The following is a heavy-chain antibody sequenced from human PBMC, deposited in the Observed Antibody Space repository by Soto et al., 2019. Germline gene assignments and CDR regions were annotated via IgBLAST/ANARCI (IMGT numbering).Heavy chain of an antibody. Sequence: GGSLRLSCAASGFTFSSYAMSWVRQAPGKGLEWVSAITGSGSSTYYADSVKGRFTISRDNSKNTLYLQMNSLRAEDTAVYYCAKDQGGYGFDYWRQGTLVTVSS. V-gene: IGHV3-23*01. CDR3: AKDQGGYGFDY. D-gene: IGHD5-12*01. J-gene: IGHJ4*02. CDR1: GFTFSSYA. CDR2: ITGSGSST.